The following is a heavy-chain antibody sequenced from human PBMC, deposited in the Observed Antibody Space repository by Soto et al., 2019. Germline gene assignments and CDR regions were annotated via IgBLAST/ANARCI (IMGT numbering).Heavy chain of an antibody. Sequence: SVQVSCKASGGTFSSYAISWVRQAPGQGLEWMGGIIPIFGTANYAQKFQGRVTITADKSTSTAYMELSSLRSEDTAVYYCARYSPGGTHYGMDVWGQGTTVTVSS. J-gene: IGHJ6*02. CDR2: IIPIFGTA. V-gene: IGHV1-69*06. CDR1: GGTFSSYA. D-gene: IGHD3-16*01. CDR3: ARYSPGGTHYGMDV.